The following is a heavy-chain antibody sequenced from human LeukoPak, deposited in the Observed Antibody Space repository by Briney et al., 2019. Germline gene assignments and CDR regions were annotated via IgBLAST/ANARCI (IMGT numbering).Heavy chain of an antibody. CDR3: ARDVRRGLRFNNIYPYFGMDV. J-gene: IGHJ6*04. V-gene: IGHV4-59*01. Sequence: PSETLSLTCSVSRGPINFYWSWIRQSPGKGLEWIGCVHQNGSASYKSSLQRRATMSVDTSKRQVSLMLNSVTAADTAVYYCARDVRRGLRFNNIYPYFGMDVWGKGTTVIVSA. CDR1: RGPINFY. D-gene: IGHD3-3*01. CDR2: VHQNGSA.